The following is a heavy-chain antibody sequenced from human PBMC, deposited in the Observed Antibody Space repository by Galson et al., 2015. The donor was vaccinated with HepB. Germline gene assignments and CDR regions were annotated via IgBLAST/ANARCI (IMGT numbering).Heavy chain of an antibody. Sequence: SLRLSCAASGFTFSSYSMSWVRRAPGKGLEWVGRIKSKTDGGTTDYAAPVKGRFTISRDDSKNTLYLQMNSLKTEDTAVYYCTTDPSISSGYEFVLDYWGQGTLVTVSS. J-gene: IGHJ4*02. CDR1: GFTFSSYS. D-gene: IGHD5-12*01. CDR2: IKSKTDGGTT. V-gene: IGHV3-15*01. CDR3: TTDPSISSGYEFVLDY.